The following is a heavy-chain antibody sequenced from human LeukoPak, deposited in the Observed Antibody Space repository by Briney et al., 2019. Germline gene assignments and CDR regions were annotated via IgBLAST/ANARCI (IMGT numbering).Heavy chain of an antibody. Sequence: PGGSLRLSCAASGFTFSSYAMSWVRQAPGKGLEWVSVIGGSGDTTYYADSVKGRFTISRDNSKNTLYLQMNSLRAEDTAVYYCASPISGQSFDIWGQGTMVTVSS. CDR2: IGGSGDTT. CDR3: ASPISGQSFDI. CDR1: GFTFSSYA. V-gene: IGHV3-23*01. J-gene: IGHJ3*02. D-gene: IGHD6-19*01.